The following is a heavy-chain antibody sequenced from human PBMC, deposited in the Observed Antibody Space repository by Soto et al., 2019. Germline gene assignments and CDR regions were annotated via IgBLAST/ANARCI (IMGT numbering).Heavy chain of an antibody. D-gene: IGHD3-16*02. CDR1: GGTFSSYA. CDR3: AREGPYRPINYHYDVMAV. CDR2: IIPIFGTA. Sequence: SVKVSCKASGGTFSSYAISWVRQAPGQGLEWMGGIIPIFGTANYAQKFQGRVTITADESTSTAYMELSSLRSEDTAVYYCAREGPYRPINYHYDVMAVPSQGSTVIVS. V-gene: IGHV1-69*13. J-gene: IGHJ6*02.